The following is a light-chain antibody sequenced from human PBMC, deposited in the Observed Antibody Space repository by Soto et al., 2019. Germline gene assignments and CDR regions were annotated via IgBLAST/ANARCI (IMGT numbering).Light chain of an antibody. J-gene: IGLJ3*02. CDR3: QSYDSSLSGSV. Sequence: QSVLTQPPSVYGAPGQRVTISCTGSSSNIGAGYDVNWYQQIPGRAPKLLIYGNAKRPSGVPDRFSGSKSGTSASLAITGLQAEDEGDYYCQSYDSSLSGSVFGGGTKVTVL. V-gene: IGLV1-40*01. CDR2: GNA. CDR1: SSNIGAGYD.